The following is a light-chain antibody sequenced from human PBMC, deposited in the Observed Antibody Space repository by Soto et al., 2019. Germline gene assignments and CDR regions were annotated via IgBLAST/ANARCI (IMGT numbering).Light chain of an antibody. Sequence: DIQMTQSPSSLSGSIGDRFTISCRASQDISSSLNWYQHKSGKAPKLLIYAASGLHSGVPSRFSGSGSGTDFTLTISSLQPEDFATYYCQQSYVTPWTFGQGTKVDI. CDR3: QQSYVTPWT. CDR1: QDISSS. V-gene: IGKV1-39*01. J-gene: IGKJ1*01. CDR2: AAS.